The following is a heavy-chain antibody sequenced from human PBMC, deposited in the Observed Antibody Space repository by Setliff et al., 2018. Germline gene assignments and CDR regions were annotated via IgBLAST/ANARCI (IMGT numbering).Heavy chain of an antibody. Sequence: SETLSLTCAVSGASTTTYYWSWIRQPPGKGLEWIGYVFYGGSTKFNPPLKSRASISVDTTRNQFSLRLISVTAADTAIYYCARHLGPWDPVDYWGPGTLVTVSS. CDR2: VFYGGST. V-gene: IGHV4-59*08. CDR1: GASTTTYY. J-gene: IGHJ4*02. D-gene: IGHD1-26*01. CDR3: ARHLGPWDPVDY.